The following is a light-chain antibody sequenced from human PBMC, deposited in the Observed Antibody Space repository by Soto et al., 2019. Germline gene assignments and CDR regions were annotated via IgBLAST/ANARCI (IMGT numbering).Light chain of an antibody. CDR3: QQYNNWPLIT. CDR1: QSISNK. J-gene: IGKJ5*01. CDR2: DAS. V-gene: IGKV3-15*01. Sequence: EIVVTQSPATLSVSPGERATLSCRASQSISNKLAWYQQQPGQTPRLLIYDASTRATGIPARFSGSGSGADFTLTISSLQSEDSALYYCQQYNNWPLITFGQGTRLEIK.